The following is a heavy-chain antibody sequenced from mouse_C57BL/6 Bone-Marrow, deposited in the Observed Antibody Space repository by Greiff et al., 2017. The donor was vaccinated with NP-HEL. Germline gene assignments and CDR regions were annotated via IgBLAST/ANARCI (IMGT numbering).Heavy chain of an antibody. J-gene: IGHJ1*03. CDR3: SRNPVVADFDV. V-gene: IGHV2-9-1*01. CDR2: IWTGGGT. CDR1: GFSLTSYA. Sequence: VQLQQSGPGLVAPSQSLSITCTVSGFSLTSYAISWVRQPPGKGLEWLGVIWTGGGTTYNSALKSRLSISKDNSKSQVFLKMTSLQTDDTARYYCSRNPVVADFDVWGTGTTVTVSS. D-gene: IGHD1-1*01.